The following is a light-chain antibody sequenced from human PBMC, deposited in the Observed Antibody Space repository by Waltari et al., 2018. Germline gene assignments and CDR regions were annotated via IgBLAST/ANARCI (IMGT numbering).Light chain of an antibody. CDR1: QNIAPW. CDR3: QQYNSYSCG. J-gene: IGKJ3*01. Sequence: DIHLTQSPSTLSASVGDRVTITCRASQNIAPWLACYQQKPGKAPKLLIYQASYLQSGVPSRFSGRGSGTEFTLTIDSLQPDDFATYHCQQYNSYSCGFGPGTTVDLK. CDR2: QAS. V-gene: IGKV1-5*03.